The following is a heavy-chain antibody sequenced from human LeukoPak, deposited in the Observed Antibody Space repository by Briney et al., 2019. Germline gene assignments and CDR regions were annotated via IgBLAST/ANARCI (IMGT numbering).Heavy chain of an antibody. CDR2: INHSGST. Sequence: KPSETLSLTCAVYGGSFSGYCWSWIRQPPGKGLEWIGEINHSGSTNYNPSLKSRVTISVDTSKNQFSLKLSSVTAADTAVYYCARGPIVVVVAATPYYYYYGMDVWGQGTTVTVSS. D-gene: IGHD2-15*01. V-gene: IGHV4-34*01. CDR3: ARGPIVVVVAATPYYYYYGMDV. J-gene: IGHJ6*02. CDR1: GGSFSGYC.